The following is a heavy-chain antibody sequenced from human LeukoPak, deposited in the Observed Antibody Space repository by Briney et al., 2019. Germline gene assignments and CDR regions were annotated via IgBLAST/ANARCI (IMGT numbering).Heavy chain of an antibody. CDR1: GGSISSYY. CDR2: ISYSGST. D-gene: IGHD3-10*01. J-gene: IGHJ4*02. CDR3: ARHPELYFFDY. Sequence: PSETLSLTCTVSGGSISSYYWSWIRQPPGKGLEWIGYISYSGSTNYNPSLKSRVTISADTSKDQVSLTLSSVTAADTAVYYCARHPELYFFDYWGQGALVTVSS. V-gene: IGHV4-59*08.